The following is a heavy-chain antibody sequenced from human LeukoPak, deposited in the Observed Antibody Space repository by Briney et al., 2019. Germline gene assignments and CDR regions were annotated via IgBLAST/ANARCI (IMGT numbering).Heavy chain of an antibody. V-gene: IGHV1-8*01. CDR1: GYIHINYD. J-gene: IGHJ4*02. CDR3: ARTYGDYDY. Sequence: ASVKVSCKSSGYIHINYDINWVQQATGQGREGMGWMNYKSCYTGYAQKFQDRVTMTMNTSITTAYMELSSLRSEDTAMYYCARTYGDYDYWGQGTLVTVSS. D-gene: IGHD4-17*01. CDR2: MNYKSCYT.